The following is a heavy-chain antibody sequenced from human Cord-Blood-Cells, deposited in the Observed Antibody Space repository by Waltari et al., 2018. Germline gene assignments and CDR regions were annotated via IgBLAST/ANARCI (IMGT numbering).Heavy chain of an antibody. J-gene: IGHJ3*02. V-gene: IGHV1-3*01. CDR2: INAGNGNT. CDR3: ARAGWQLVGSVGAFDI. D-gene: IGHD6-6*01. Sequence: QVQLVQSGAEVKKPGASVKVSCKASGYTFTSYAMHWVRQAPGQRLEWMGWINAGNGNTKYSQKFQGRVTSTRDTSASTAYMELSSLRSEDTAVYYCARAGWQLVGSVGAFDIWGQGTMVTVSS. CDR1: GYTFTSYA.